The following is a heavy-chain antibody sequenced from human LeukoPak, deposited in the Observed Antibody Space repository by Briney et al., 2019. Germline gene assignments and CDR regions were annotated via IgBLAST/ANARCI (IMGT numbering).Heavy chain of an antibody. Sequence: SETLSLTCAVYGGSFSGYYWSWIRQAPGKGLEWIGEINHSGSTNYNPSLKSRVTISVDTSKNQFSLKLSSVTAADTAVYYCARWDGDPRTYYFDYWGQGTLVTVSS. CDR3: ARWDGDPRTYYFDY. CDR1: GGSFSGYY. J-gene: IGHJ4*02. CDR2: INHSGST. V-gene: IGHV4-34*01. D-gene: IGHD4-17*01.